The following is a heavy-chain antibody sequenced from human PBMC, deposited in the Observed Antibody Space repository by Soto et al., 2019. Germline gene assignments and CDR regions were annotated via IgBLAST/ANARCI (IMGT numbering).Heavy chain of an antibody. J-gene: IGHJ4*02. V-gene: IGHV3-74*01. CDR3: TRVFEY. CDR2: IDGVGTGT. CDR1: GFTFTNYW. Sequence: GGSLRLSCAASGFTFTNYWMHWVRQVPGKGLVWVSRIDGVGTGTSYSDSVRGRFTISRDNAENTLYLQMNSLRAEDTDVYYCTRVFEYWGQGTQVTVSS.